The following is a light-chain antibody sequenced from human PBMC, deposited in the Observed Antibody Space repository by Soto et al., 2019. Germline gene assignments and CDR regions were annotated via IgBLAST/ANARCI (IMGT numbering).Light chain of an antibody. Sequence: EIVLTQSPATLSLSPGERATLSCRASQSVSSYLAWYQQKPGQAPRLLIYDASLRATGIPARFSGSGSGTDFTLTISSLEPEDFAVYYCQQRSNWPPWTFGQGTKVDIK. V-gene: IGKV3-11*01. CDR3: QQRSNWPPWT. CDR1: QSVSSY. CDR2: DAS. J-gene: IGKJ1*01.